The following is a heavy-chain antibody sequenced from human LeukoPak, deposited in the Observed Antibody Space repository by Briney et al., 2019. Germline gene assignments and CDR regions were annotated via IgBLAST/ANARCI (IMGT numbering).Heavy chain of an antibody. V-gene: IGHV1-2*06. J-gene: IGHJ4*02. Sequence: ASVKVSCKASGYTFTAYFMHWVRQAPGQGLEWMGRINPNSGGTNYAQEFQGRVTMTRDTPISTAYMELSGLRSDDTAVYDCARDLSSTSNWELDYWGQGTLVTVSS. D-gene: IGHD7-27*01. CDR2: INPNSGGT. CDR1: GYTFTAYF. CDR3: ARDLSSTSNWELDY.